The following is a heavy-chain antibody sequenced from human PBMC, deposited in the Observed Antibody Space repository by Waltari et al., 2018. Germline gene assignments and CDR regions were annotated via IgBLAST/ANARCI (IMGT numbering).Heavy chain of an antibody. CDR1: GFTFSDYY. D-gene: IGHD3-10*01. Sequence: QVQLVESGGGLVKPGGSLRLSCAASGFTFSDYYMSWIRQAPGKGLEWVSYSSSRGSTIYYADSVKGRFTISRDNAKNSLYLQMNSLRAEDTAVYYCARATVHNMVRGVPSGYWGQGTLVTVSS. V-gene: IGHV3-11*01. CDR2: SSSRGSTI. CDR3: ARATVHNMVRGVPSGY. J-gene: IGHJ4*02.